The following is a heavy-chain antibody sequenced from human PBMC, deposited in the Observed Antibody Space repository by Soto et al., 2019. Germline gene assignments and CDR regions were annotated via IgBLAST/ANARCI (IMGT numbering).Heavy chain of an antibody. J-gene: IGHJ4*02. D-gene: IGHD6-19*01. CDR3: ASPREGQWLVFDH. V-gene: IGHV3-30*19. CDR1: GFTFSDFG. CDR2: ISKDGLDR. Sequence: VGSLRLSCVVSGFTFSDFGMHWVRQSPGEGLAWVASISKDGLDRYYSESVKGRFTISRDDSKNTVFLQMNSLKVEDTAAYFCASPREGQWLVFDHWGQRTLVTVPS.